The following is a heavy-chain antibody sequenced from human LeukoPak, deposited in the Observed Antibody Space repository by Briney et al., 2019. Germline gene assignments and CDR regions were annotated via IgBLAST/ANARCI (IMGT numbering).Heavy chain of an antibody. CDR3: AAADNYYDSSGYPLYAFDI. Sequence: SVKVSCKASGFTFTSSAMQWVRQARGQRVEWIGWIVVGSSNTNYAQKFQERVTITRDMSTSTAYMELSSLRSEDTAVYYCAAADNYYDSSGYPLYAFDIWGQGTMVTVSS. CDR2: IVVGSSNT. D-gene: IGHD3-22*01. J-gene: IGHJ3*02. V-gene: IGHV1-58*02. CDR1: GFTFTSSA.